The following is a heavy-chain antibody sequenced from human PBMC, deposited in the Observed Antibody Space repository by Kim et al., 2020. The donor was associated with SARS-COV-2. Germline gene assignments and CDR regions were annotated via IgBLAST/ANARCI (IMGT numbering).Heavy chain of an antibody. CDR2: VYHSGST. D-gene: IGHD5-12*01. CDR3: ARAKSYYNYGMDV. V-gene: IGHV4-4*02. Sequence: SETLSLTCVVSGAVPGDSFSSGNWWTWVRQSPGQGLEWIGEVYHSGSTNYNPSLKSRLTISVDKSRNQFSLKLTSVTAADTAVYYCARAKSYYNYGMDVWGQGTSVTVAS. CDR1: GAVPGDSFSSGNW. J-gene: IGHJ6*02.